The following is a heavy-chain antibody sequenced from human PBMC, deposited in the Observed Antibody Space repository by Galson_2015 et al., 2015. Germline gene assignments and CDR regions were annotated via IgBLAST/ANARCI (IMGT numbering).Heavy chain of an antibody. D-gene: IGHD4-11*01. J-gene: IGHJ6*02. Sequence: QSGAEVKKPGESLKISCKGSGYSFTSYWIGWVRQMPGKGLEWMGIIYPGDSDTRYSPSFQGQVTISADKSISTAYLQWSSLKASDTAVYYCARDQDDYSNPGRGGMDVWGQGTTVTVSS. V-gene: IGHV5-51*01. CDR3: ARDQDDYSNPGRGGMDV. CDR1: GYSFTSYW. CDR2: IYPGDSDT.